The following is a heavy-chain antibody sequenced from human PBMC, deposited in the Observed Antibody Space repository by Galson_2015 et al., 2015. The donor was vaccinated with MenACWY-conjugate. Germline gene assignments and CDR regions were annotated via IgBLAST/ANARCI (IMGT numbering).Heavy chain of an antibody. D-gene: IGHD5-18*01. CDR2: IDPSDSHT. CDR3: LRPGYSNYDVDV. Sequence: QSGAEVKKPGESLRISCKGSGYRFTSYWINWVRQMPGKGLEWMGRIDPSDSHTYYSPSFQGHVSISVDKSTSTAYLQWSSLKASDSAIYYCLRPGYSNYDVDVWGQGTTVTVSS. J-gene: IGHJ6*02. CDR1: GYRFTSYW. V-gene: IGHV5-10-1*01.